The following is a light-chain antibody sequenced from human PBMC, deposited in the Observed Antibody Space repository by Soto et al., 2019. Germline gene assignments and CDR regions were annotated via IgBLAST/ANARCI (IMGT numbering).Light chain of an antibody. CDR3: SSYAGSNNFVL. V-gene: IGLV2-8*01. CDR2: EVS. Sequence: QSALTQPPSASGSPGQSVTISCAGTSSDVGAYNSVSWYQQHPGKAPKLIIFEVSTRPSGVPDRFSGSKSGNTASLTVSGLQAEDEADYYCSSYAGSNNFVLFGGGTKLTVL. CDR1: SSDVGAYNS. J-gene: IGLJ2*01.